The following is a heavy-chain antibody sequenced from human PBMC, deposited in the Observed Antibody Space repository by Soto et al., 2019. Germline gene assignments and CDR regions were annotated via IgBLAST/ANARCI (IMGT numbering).Heavy chain of an antibody. CDR1: ASIFKGHG. V-gene: IGHV3-33*08. D-gene: IGHD3-10*01. CDR3: ARDRGVTYLDS. CDR2: IRYDGSDE. Sequence: QVQLVESGGGVVQPGGSLRLSCAASASIFKGHGMHWVRQAPGKGLEWVAIIRYDGSDEHYGDSVKGRFTISRDNSKNMLYLQMNSLRAEDTAVYYCARDRGVTYLDSWGQGTLVTVSS. J-gene: IGHJ5*01.